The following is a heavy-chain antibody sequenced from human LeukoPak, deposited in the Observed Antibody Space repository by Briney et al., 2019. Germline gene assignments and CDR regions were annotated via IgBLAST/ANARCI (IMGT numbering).Heavy chain of an antibody. CDR1: GFIFSNHW. Sequence: GGSLRLSCAASGFIFSNHWMHWVRQAPGKGLVWVSRMNSDGRATTYADSVKGRFTISRDNAKNTLYLQMNSLRAEDTAVYYCAREFEATGFWALDYWGQGTLVTASS. V-gene: IGHV3-74*01. D-gene: IGHD3-16*01. CDR2: MNSDGRAT. J-gene: IGHJ4*02. CDR3: AREFEATGFWALDY.